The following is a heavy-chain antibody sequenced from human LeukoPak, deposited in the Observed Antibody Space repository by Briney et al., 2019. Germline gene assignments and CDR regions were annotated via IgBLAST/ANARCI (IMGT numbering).Heavy chain of an antibody. CDR2: IRYDGSNK. D-gene: IGHD5-24*01. J-gene: IGHJ1*01. CDR3: ARGDGYNDAEYLQH. V-gene: IGHV3-33*01. Sequence: GGSLRLSCAASGFTFSSYGMHWVRQAPGKGLEWVAVIRYDGSNKYYGDSVKGRFTISRDNSKKTLYLQMNSLRVEDTAVYYCARGDGYNDAEYLQHWGQGTLVTVS. CDR1: GFTFSSYG.